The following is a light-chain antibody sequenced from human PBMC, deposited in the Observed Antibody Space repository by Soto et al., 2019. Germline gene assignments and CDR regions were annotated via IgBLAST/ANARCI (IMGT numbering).Light chain of an antibody. J-gene: IGLJ1*01. Sequence: SVLTRPPSASGSPGQSVTISCTGTTSDVGGYDYVSWYQHHPGKAPKLIIYEVTKRPSGVPDRFSGSKSGNSASLTVSGLQAEDEADYYCSSYGGNNNDVSGTGTKVTVL. CDR2: EVT. CDR3: SSYGGNNNDV. CDR1: TSDVGGYDY. V-gene: IGLV2-8*01.